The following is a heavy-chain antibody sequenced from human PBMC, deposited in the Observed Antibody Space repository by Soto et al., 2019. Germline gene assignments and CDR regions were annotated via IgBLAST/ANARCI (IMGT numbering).Heavy chain of an antibody. CDR2: IWYDGSNK. CDR1: GFTCSNYG. D-gene: IGHD5-18*01. J-gene: IGHJ4*02. V-gene: IGHV3-33*01. CDR3: ARDLYRGYSYGPQQFDS. Sequence: QVQLVESGGGVFQPGRSLRLSCAASGFTCSNYGMHWVRQAPGKGLEWLAVIWYDGSNKYYEDSVKGRFTISRDNSNNTLHLQMNSLRGEDTAVYYCARDLYRGYSYGPQQFDSCGQGTLVIVSS.